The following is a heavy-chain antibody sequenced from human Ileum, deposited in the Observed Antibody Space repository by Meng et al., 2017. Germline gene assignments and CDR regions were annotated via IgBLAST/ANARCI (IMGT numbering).Heavy chain of an antibody. CDR1: GGSISSVGYY. V-gene: IGHV4-31*03. Sequence: QLQLDERCPVLVNTSQPLSLTCNVSGGSISSVGYYWSWIRQHPGKGLEWIGYIYYSGSTYYNPSLKSRVTISVDTSKNQFSLKLSSVTAADTAVYYCARVEGVGPFDYWGQGTLVTVSS. J-gene: IGHJ4*02. CDR2: IYYSGST. CDR3: ARVEGVGPFDY. D-gene: IGHD3-16*01.